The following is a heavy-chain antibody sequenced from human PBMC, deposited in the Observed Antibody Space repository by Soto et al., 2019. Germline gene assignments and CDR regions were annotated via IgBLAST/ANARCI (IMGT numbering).Heavy chain of an antibody. CDR1: GGSISSSSYY. CDR2: IYYSGST. J-gene: IGHJ4*02. D-gene: IGHD1-26*01. V-gene: IGHV4-39*01. CDR3: ARGGGSYSDY. Sequence: QLQLQESGPGLVKPSETLSLTCTVSGGSISSSSYYWGWIRQPPGKGLEWIGSIYYSGSTYYNPSLKSRVTIAVDTSKNQFYLKLSSVTAADTAVYYCARGGGSYSDYWGQGTLVTVSS.